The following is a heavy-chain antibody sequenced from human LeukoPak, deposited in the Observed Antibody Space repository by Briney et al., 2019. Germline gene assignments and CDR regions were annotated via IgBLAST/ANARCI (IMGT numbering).Heavy chain of an antibody. Sequence: TGGSLRLSCAASGFTVSSNYMSWVRQAPGKGLERVSVTYSGGSTYYADSVKGRFTISRDSSKNTLYLQMNSLRVEDTAVYYCARVSPFDYWGQGTLVTVSS. CDR1: GFTVSSNY. J-gene: IGHJ4*02. V-gene: IGHV3-66*01. CDR2: TYSGGST. CDR3: ARVSPFDY.